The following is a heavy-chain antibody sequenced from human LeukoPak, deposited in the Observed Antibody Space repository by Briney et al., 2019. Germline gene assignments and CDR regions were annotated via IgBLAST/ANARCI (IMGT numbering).Heavy chain of an antibody. CDR3: AKGLQSIFGVVMWDYYYYGMDV. CDR2: ISGSGGST. D-gene: IGHD3-3*01. J-gene: IGHJ6*02. Sequence: GGSLRLSCAASGFTFSSYAMSWVRQAPGKGLEWVSAISGSGGSTYYADSVKGRFTISRDNSKNTLYLQMNSLRAEDTAVYYCAKGLQSIFGVVMWDYYYYGMDVWGQGTTVTVSS. CDR1: GFTFSSYA. V-gene: IGHV3-23*01.